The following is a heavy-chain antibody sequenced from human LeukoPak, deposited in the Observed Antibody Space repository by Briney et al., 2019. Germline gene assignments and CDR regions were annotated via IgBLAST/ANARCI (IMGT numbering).Heavy chain of an antibody. Sequence: PAGSLRISCAAAGFTFSDYYMSWIRQAPEKGLEWVSYISSSGSTIYYADSVKGRFTISRDNAKNSLYLQMNSLRAEDTAVYYCARGPGAPGSYYYYYGMDVWGQGTTVTVSS. CDR1: GFTFSDYY. V-gene: IGHV3-11*01. CDR2: ISSSGSTI. D-gene: IGHD3-10*01. J-gene: IGHJ6*02. CDR3: ARGPGAPGSYYYYYGMDV.